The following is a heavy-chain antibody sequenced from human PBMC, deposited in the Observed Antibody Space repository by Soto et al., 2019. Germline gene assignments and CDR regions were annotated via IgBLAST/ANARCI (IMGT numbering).Heavy chain of an antibody. V-gene: IGHV3-23*01. D-gene: IGHD6-25*01. J-gene: IGHJ6*02. CDR1: GFTFSSYA. CDR3: AAGGGYYYYYGIDV. Sequence: GSLRLSCAASGFTFSSYAMSWVRQAPGKGLEWVSAISGSGGSTYYADSVKGRFTISRDNSKNTLYLQMNSLRAEDTAVYYCAAGGGYYYYYGIDVWGQGTTVTVSS. CDR2: ISGSGGST.